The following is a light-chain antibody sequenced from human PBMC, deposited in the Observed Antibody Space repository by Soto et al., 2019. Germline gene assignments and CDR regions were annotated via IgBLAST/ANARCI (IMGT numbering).Light chain of an antibody. CDR3: SSKSPDF. CDR2: EVS. CDR1: SSGIRDYNY. J-gene: IGLJ1*01. Sequence: QSALTQPASVSGSPGQLITISCTGTSSGIRDYNYVSWYQQLPGNAPKLIMYEVSNRPSGISNRFSGSKSGNTASLTISGLQAEDEADYYCSSKSPDFFGTGTKVTVL. V-gene: IGLV2-14*01.